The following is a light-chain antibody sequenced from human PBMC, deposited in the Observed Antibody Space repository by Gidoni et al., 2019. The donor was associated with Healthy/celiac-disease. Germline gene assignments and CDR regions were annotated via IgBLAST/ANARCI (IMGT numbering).Light chain of an antibody. CDR2: DAS. Sequence: DIQMTQSPSTLSASVGDRVTITSRASQSIGSWLAWYQQKPGKAPKLLIYDASSLESGVPSRFSGSGSGTEFTLTISSLQPDDFATYYCQQYNSYPWTFGQGTKVEIK. V-gene: IGKV1-5*01. CDR1: QSIGSW. CDR3: QQYNSYPWT. J-gene: IGKJ1*01.